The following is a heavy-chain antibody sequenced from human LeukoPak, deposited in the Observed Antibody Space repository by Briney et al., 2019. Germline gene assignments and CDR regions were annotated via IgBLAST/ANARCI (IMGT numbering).Heavy chain of an antibody. Sequence: ASVKVSCKASGYTFTSYGISWVRQAPGQGLEWMGWISAYNGNTNYAQKLQGRVTMTTDTSTSTAYMELRSLRSDDTAVYYCARGMAEGYCSGGSCIGDWFDPWGQGTLVTVSS. V-gene: IGHV1-18*01. CDR3: ARGMAEGYCSGGSCIGDWFDP. CDR1: GYTFTSYG. CDR2: ISAYNGNT. J-gene: IGHJ5*02. D-gene: IGHD2-15*01.